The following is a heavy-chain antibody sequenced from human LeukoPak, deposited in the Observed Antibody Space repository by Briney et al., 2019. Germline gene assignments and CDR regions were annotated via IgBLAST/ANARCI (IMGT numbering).Heavy chain of an antibody. J-gene: IGHJ3*02. CDR3: ARDLKAVGAFDI. V-gene: IGHV3-66*01. Sequence: GGSLRLSCAASGFTVSSNFMSWVRQAPGKGLEWVSVIYSGGSTYYADSVKGRFTISRDNSKNTLYLQMNSLRAEDTAVYYCARDLKAVGAFDIWGQGTMVTVSS. D-gene: IGHD3-16*01. CDR1: GFTVSSNF. CDR2: IYSGGST.